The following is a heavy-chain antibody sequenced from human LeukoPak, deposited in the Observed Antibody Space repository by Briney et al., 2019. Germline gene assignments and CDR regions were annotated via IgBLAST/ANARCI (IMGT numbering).Heavy chain of an antibody. V-gene: IGHV3-21*01. Sequence: ETLSLTCTVSGGSISSSSYYWGWVRQAPGKGLEWVSSISSSSSYIYYADSVKGRFTISRDNAKNSLYLQMNSLRAEDTAVYYCARASRYCSSTSCAYYFDYWGQGTLVTVSS. CDR3: ARASRYCSSTSCAYYFDY. D-gene: IGHD2-2*01. J-gene: IGHJ4*02. CDR2: ISSSSSYI. CDR1: GGSISSSSYY.